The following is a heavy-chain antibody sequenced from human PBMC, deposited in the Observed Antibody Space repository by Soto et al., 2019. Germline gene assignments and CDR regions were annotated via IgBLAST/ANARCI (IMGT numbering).Heavy chain of an antibody. V-gene: IGHV1-69*01. CDR1: GGAFNTYT. D-gene: IGHD1-20*01. CDR2: IMPLYAKP. Sequence: QVQLVQSGAEVNKPGSSVKVSCKASGGAFNTYTISWVRQVPVQGLEWMGGIMPLYAKPTYAQTFQGRLMIAADEPTNTVNMELSSLRSEDTALYYCASLNNWSSGDGRIDVWGRGTAVSVSS. J-gene: IGHJ6*02. CDR3: ASLNNWSSGDGRIDV.